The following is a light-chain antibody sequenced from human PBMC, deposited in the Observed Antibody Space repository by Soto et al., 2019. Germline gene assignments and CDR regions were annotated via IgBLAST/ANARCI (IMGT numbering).Light chain of an antibody. Sequence: ENVLAQSPATLSLSPGERATLSCRASQSVGYYLAWYQQKPGQAPRLLIYDASNRASGIPARFSGSGSGTDSTLTISSLEPEDFAIYYCQLRCNWQITFGQGTRLDIK. J-gene: IGKJ5*01. CDR1: QSVGYY. CDR3: QLRCNWQIT. CDR2: DAS. V-gene: IGKV3-11*01.